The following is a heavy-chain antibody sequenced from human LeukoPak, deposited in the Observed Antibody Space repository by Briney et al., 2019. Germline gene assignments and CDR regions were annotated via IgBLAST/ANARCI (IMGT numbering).Heavy chain of an antibody. Sequence: GASVKVSCKASGYTFTSFVISWVRQAPGQGLEWMGWISAYNGNTKSAQKFQGRVIMTTDTSTNKAYMELRSLRSDDTAVFYCVRDLGVDTSMIFFDYWGQGTLVTVSS. CDR3: VRDLGVDTSMIFFDY. CDR1: GYTFTSFV. D-gene: IGHD5-18*01. V-gene: IGHV1-18*01. CDR2: ISAYNGNT. J-gene: IGHJ4*02.